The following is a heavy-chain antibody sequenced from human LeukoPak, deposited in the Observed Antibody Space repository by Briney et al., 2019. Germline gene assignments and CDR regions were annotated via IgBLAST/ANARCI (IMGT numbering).Heavy chain of an antibody. V-gene: IGHV4-59*01. CDR1: GGSISSYY. D-gene: IGHD3-22*01. CDR3: ARGYYDGSGYYPY. J-gene: IGHJ4*02. Sequence: SETLSLTCTVSGGSISSYYWSWIRQPPGKGLEWIGYIYYSGSTNYSPSLKSRVTISVDTSKNQFSLKLSSVTAADTAVYYCARGYYDGSGYYPYWGQGTLVTVSS. CDR2: IYYSGST.